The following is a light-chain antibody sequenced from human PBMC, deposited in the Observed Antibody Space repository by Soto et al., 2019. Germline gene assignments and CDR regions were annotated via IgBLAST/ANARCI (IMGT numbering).Light chain of an antibody. J-gene: IGKJ4*01. Sequence: EIVLTQSPGTLSLSPGERATLSCRASQSVSSSYLAWYQQKPGQAPRLLIYGASSRATGIPDRFRGRGSGTDFTLTISRLEPEDFAVYYCQQYGSSRLTFGGGTKVEIK. V-gene: IGKV3-20*01. CDR3: QQYGSSRLT. CDR1: QSVSSSY. CDR2: GAS.